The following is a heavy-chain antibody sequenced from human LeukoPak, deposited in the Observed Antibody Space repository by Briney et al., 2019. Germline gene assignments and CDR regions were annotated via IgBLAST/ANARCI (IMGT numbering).Heavy chain of an antibody. CDR3: ATEATYCTAACYSLSDY. V-gene: IGHV3-23*01. D-gene: IGHD2-21*02. CDR1: GFIFSSYA. Sequence: GGSLRLSCAASGFIFSSYAMSWVRQAPGKGLEWVSTISGSGGSTYYADPVRGRFTISRDNSKNTLYLQMNTLRAGDTAVYYCATEATYCTAACYSLSDYWGQGTLVTVSS. CDR2: ISGSGGST. J-gene: IGHJ4*02.